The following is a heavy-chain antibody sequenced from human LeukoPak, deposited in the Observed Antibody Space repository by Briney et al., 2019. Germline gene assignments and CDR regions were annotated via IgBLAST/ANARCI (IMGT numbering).Heavy chain of an antibody. CDR2: INPNSGGT. Sequence: ASVKVSCKASGYTFTGYYMHWARQAPGQGREWMGWINPNSGGTNYTQKFQGRVTMTRDTSISTAYMELSRLRSDDTAVYSCARGVFLEWIDYYYYGMDVWGQGTTVTVSS. D-gene: IGHD3-3*01. J-gene: IGHJ6*02. CDR3: ARGVFLEWIDYYYYGMDV. V-gene: IGHV1-2*02. CDR1: GYTFTGYY.